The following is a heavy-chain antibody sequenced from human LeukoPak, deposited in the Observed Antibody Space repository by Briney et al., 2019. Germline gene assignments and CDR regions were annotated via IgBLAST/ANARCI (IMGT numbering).Heavy chain of an antibody. CDR2: ISGSGGST. Sequence: GGSLRLSCAASGFTFSSYAMSWVRQAPGKGLEWVSAISGSGGSTYYADSVKGRFTISRDNSKNTLYLQMNSLRAEDTAVYYCAKEGDLYCSGGSCYLAAFDIWGQGTKVTVSS. D-gene: IGHD2-15*01. CDR1: GFTFSSYA. CDR3: AKEGDLYCSGGSCYLAAFDI. J-gene: IGHJ3*02. V-gene: IGHV3-23*01.